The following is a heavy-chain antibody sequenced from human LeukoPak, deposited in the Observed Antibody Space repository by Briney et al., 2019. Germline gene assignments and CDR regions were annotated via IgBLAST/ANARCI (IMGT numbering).Heavy chain of an antibody. CDR3: ARDRAVYCSSTSCYHPFDY. V-gene: IGHV4-39*02. CDR2: IYYSGST. CDR1: GGSISSSHYF. J-gene: IGHJ4*02. D-gene: IGHD2-2*01. Sequence: SETLSLTCTVSGGSISSSHYFWGWIRQPPGKGLEWIGSIYYSGSTYYYPSLQSRVTISVDMSKNQFSLKLNSVTAADTAVYYCARDRAVYCSSTSCYHPFDYWGQGTLVTVSS.